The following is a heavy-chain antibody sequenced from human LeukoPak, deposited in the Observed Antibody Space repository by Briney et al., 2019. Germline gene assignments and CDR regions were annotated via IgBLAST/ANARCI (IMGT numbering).Heavy chain of an antibody. Sequence: SQALSLTCTVSGGSISSGGYYWSWIRQHPGKGLEWIGYIYYSGSTYYNPSLKSRVTISVDTSKNQFSLKLSSVTAADTAVYYCARDPRSPVAGAFDIWGQGTMVTVSS. CDR3: ARDPRSPVAGAFDI. V-gene: IGHV4-31*03. CDR1: GGSISSGGYY. J-gene: IGHJ3*02. D-gene: IGHD6-19*01. CDR2: IYYSGST.